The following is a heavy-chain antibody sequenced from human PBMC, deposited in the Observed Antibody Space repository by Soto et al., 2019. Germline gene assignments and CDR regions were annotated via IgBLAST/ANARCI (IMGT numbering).Heavy chain of an antibody. CDR2: INPNSGGT. J-gene: IGHJ6*03. Sequence: SVKLSCKASGYTITVDHMRWVRKAHGQGLEWMGWINPNSGGTNYAQKFQGWVTMTRDTSISTAYMELSRLRSDDTAVYYCARDRRASRYSRDYYMDVWGKGTTVTVSS. V-gene: IGHV1-2*04. CDR3: ARDRRASRYSRDYYMDV. CDR1: GYTITVDH. D-gene: IGHD6-13*01.